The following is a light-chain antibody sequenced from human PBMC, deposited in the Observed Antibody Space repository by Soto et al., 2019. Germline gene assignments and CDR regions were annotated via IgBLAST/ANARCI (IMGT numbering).Light chain of an antibody. CDR2: GAS. CDR1: QGITTF. J-gene: IGKJ2*01. CDR3: LQHNSYPST. Sequence: DIQMTQSPSVVSASVGDTVTVTCRASQGITTFLAWFRQRPGRVPERLIYGASSLQSGVPSRFSGRGSGTEFPLTISSLQPEDFGIYYCLQHNSYPSTFGPGTKLEIK. V-gene: IGKV1-17*03.